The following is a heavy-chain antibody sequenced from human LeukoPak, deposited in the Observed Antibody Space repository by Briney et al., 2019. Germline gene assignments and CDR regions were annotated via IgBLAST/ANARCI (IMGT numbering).Heavy chain of an antibody. V-gene: IGHV4-34*01. CDR2: INHSGST. D-gene: IGHD7-27*01. Sequence: SETLSLTCAVYGGSFSGYYWSWIRRPPGKGLEWIGEINHSGSTNYNPSLKSRVTISVDTSKNQFSLKLSSVTAADTAVYYCARGVLSPTGDRPPTFDYWGQGTLVTVSS. CDR1: GGSFSGYY. CDR3: ARGVLSPTGDRPPTFDY. J-gene: IGHJ4*02.